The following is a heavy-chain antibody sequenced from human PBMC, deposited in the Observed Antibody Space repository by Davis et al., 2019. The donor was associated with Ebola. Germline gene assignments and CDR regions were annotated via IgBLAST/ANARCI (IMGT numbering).Heavy chain of an antibody. V-gene: IGHV3-23*01. J-gene: IGHJ4*02. CDR2: ISGSGGST. D-gene: IGHD5-18*01. Sequence: GESLKISCAASGFTFSSYAMSWVRQAPGKGLEWVSAISGSGGSTYYADSVKGRFTISRDNSKNTLYLQMNSLRAEDTAVYYCAKARGYSSEFDYWGQGTLVTVSS. CDR3: AKARGYSSEFDY. CDR1: GFTFSSYA.